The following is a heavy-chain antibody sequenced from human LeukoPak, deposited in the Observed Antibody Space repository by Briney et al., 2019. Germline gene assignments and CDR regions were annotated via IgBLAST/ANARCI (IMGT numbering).Heavy chain of an antibody. Sequence: GGSLRLSCAASGFTLSNYAMHWVRQAPGKGLEWVAVISYDGSNKYYADSVKGRFTISRDISKNTLYLQMNSLRPEDTAVFYCARDTTGKVRGFCDYWGQGTLVTVSS. CDR1: GFTLSNYA. J-gene: IGHJ4*02. CDR2: ISYDGSNK. CDR3: ARDTTGKVRGFCDY. V-gene: IGHV3-30-3*01. D-gene: IGHD1-26*01.